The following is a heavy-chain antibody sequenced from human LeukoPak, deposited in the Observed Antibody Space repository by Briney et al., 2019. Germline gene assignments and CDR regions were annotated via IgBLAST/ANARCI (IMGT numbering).Heavy chain of an antibody. CDR3: AKELIASRPTYYPHQTDY. CDR1: GFTFSSYA. J-gene: IGHJ4*02. D-gene: IGHD6-6*01. CDR2: IRGGGGRT. V-gene: IGHV3-23*01. Sequence: GGSLRLSCAASGFTFSSYAMSWVRQAPGKGPEWVSAIRGGGGRTYYADSVKGRFTISRDNSKNTLYLQMNSLRAEDTAVYYCAKELIASRPTYYPHQTDYWGQGTLVTVSS.